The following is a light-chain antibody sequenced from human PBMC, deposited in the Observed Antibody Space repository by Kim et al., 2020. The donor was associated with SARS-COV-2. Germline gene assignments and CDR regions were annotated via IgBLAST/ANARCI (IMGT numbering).Light chain of an antibody. CDR2: STS. Sequence: SPGGRATLFCRASQSVSRSYFAWLQQKPGQAPSVLIYSTSIRATGIPDRFSGSGSGTDFSLTISRLEPEDSAVYYCQQYDGLLLTFGQGTKVEIK. V-gene: IGKV3-20*01. J-gene: IGKJ1*01. CDR3: QQYDGLLLT. CDR1: QSVSRSY.